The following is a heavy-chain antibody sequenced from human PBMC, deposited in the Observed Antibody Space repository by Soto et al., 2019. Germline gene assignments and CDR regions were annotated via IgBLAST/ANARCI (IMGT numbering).Heavy chain of an antibody. V-gene: IGHV1-8*01. CDR3: ARSRGGTGVDLDY. Sequence: ASVKVSCKASGYTLTSYDINWVRQATGQGLEWMGWMNPDSGDTGYVQKFQGRVSMTRDTSISTAYMEVSSLRSEDTAVYYCARSRGGTGVDLDYWGQGTLVTVSS. J-gene: IGHJ4*02. CDR2: MNPDSGDT. CDR1: GYTLTSYD. D-gene: IGHD7-27*01.